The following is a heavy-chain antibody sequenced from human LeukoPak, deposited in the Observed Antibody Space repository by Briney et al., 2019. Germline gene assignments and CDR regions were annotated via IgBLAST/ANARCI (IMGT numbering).Heavy chain of an antibody. CDR1: GGSISNYY. D-gene: IGHD3-10*01. J-gene: IGHJ6*03. V-gene: IGHV4-4*07. CDR3: ARGPRVYYYYMDV. CDR2: ISKSGST. Sequence: SETLSLTCTVSGGSISNYYWSWIRQPAGKRLEWIGRISKSGSTNYNPSLKSRVTMSVDTSRNQLSLKLSSVTAADTAVYYCARGPRVYYYYMDVWGKGTTVTISS.